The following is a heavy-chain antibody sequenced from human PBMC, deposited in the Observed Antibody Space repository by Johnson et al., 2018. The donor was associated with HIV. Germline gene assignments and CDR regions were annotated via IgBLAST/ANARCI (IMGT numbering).Heavy chain of an antibody. D-gene: IGHD2-15*01. CDR2: ISSSGSTI. CDR1: GCTFSDYY. J-gene: IGHJ3*02. Sequence: VPLVESGGGLIQPGGYLRISCAASGCTFSDYYMSWIRQAPGKGLEWVSYISSSGSTIYYADSVKGRFTISRDNAKNSLYLQMNSLRAEDTAVYYCARDRYCSGGSCYLRSRADAFDIWGQGTMVTVSS. CDR3: ARDRYCSGGSCYLRSRADAFDI. V-gene: IGHV3-11*04.